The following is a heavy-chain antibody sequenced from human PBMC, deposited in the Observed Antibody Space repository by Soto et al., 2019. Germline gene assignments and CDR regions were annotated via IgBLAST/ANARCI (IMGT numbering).Heavy chain of an antibody. Sequence: SVKVSCKASGGTFSSYAISWVRQAPGQGLEWMGRIIPILGIANYAQKFQGRVTITADKSTSTAYMELSSLRSEDTAVYYCARDAGIAAAGRDDYWGQGTLVTVSS. J-gene: IGHJ4*02. CDR2: IIPILGIA. CDR1: GGTFSSYA. V-gene: IGHV1-69*04. CDR3: ARDAGIAAAGRDDY. D-gene: IGHD6-13*01.